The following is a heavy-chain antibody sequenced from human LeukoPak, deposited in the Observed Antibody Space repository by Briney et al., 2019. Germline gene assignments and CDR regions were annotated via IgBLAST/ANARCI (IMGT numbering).Heavy chain of an antibody. D-gene: IGHD4-11*01. CDR1: GGTISSHY. CDR2: IYYSGST. J-gene: IGHJ6*03. V-gene: IGHV4-59*11. CDR3: ARLHHNYYYMDV. Sequence: SESLSLSCTASGGTISSHYRSWVRQPPGKGLEWIGYIYYSGSTNYYASLKSRVTISVDTSKNQFSLKLSSVTAADTAVYYCARLHHNYYYMDVWGKGTTVTVSS.